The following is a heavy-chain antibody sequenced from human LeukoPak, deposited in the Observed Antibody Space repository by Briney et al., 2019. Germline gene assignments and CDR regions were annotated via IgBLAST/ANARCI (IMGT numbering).Heavy chain of an antibody. V-gene: IGHV3-7*01. D-gene: IGHD2-15*01. CDR2: IKQDGSEK. J-gene: IGHJ4*02. CDR1: GFTFSRYW. CDR3: ARDLIGGDYFDY. Sequence: GGSLRLSCAASGFTFSRYWMSWVRQAPGKGLEWVANIKQDGSEKYYVDSVKGRFTISGDNAKNPLYLQMNSLRAEDTAVYYCARDLIGGDYFDYWGQGTLVTVSS.